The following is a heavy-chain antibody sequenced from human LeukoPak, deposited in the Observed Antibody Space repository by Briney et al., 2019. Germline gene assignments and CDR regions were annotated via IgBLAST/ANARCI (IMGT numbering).Heavy chain of an antibody. D-gene: IGHD6-13*01. Sequence: SETLSLTCAVSGGSFSGYYWSWIRQPPGKGLEWIGEINHSGSTNYNPSLKSRVTISVDTSKNQFSLKLSSVTAADTAVYYCARGRVGRIAAAGPFFDYWGQGTLVTVSS. CDR3: ARGRVGRIAAAGPFFDY. J-gene: IGHJ4*02. V-gene: IGHV4-34*01. CDR1: GGSFSGYY. CDR2: INHSGST.